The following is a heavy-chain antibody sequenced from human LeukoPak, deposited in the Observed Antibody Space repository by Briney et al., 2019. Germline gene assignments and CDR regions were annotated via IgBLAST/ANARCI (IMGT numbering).Heavy chain of an antibody. CDR1: GGSISSSYYY. D-gene: IGHD6-19*01. Sequence: SETLSLTCTVSGGSISSSYYYWGWIRQPPGKGLEWIGSIYYSGSTYYNPSLKSRVTISVDTSKNQFSLKLSSVTAADTAVYYCARRGPSVYSSGWYGSSYNWFDPWGQGTLVTVSS. CDR2: IYYSGST. CDR3: ARRGPSVYSSGWYGSSYNWFDP. V-gene: IGHV4-39*01. J-gene: IGHJ5*02.